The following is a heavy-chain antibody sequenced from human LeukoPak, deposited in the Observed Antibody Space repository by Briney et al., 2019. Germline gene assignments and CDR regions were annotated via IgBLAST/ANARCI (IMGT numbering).Heavy chain of an antibody. Sequence: PSETLSLTCTVSGGSISSGGYYWSWIRQHPGKGLEWIGYIYYSGSTYYNPSLKSRVTISVDTSKNQFSLKLSSVTAADTAVYYCARDLGTAGRPYDYWGQGTLVTVSS. CDR3: ARDLGTAGRPYDY. J-gene: IGHJ4*02. CDR2: IYYSGST. D-gene: IGHD6-13*01. V-gene: IGHV4-31*03. CDR1: GGSISSGGYY.